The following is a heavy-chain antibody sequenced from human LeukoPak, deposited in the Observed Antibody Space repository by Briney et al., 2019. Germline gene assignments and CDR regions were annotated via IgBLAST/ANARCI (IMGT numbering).Heavy chain of an antibody. CDR1: GGTFSSYA. D-gene: IGHD4-23*01. CDR2: IIPIFGTA. Sequence: ASVKVSCKASGGTFSSYAISWVRQAPGQGLEWMGGIIPIFGTANYAQKFQGRVTITADESTSTAHMELSSLRSEDTAVYYCARYGGNSNYFDYWGQGTLVTVSS. V-gene: IGHV1-69*13. J-gene: IGHJ4*02. CDR3: ARYGGNSNYFDY.